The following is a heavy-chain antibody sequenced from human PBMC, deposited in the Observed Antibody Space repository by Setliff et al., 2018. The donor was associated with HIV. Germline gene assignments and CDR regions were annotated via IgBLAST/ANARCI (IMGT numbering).Heavy chain of an antibody. V-gene: IGHV4-4*08. Sequence: SETLSLTCTVSGGSISISDWSWIRQPPGKGLEWIGCTYTSGNTNYDPSLKSRVTISLDTSKNQFFLKLSSVTAPDTAIYYCARQTWEYYDTLTGYYRSPKNWFDTWGQGSLVTVSS. CDR1: GGSISISD. CDR3: ARQTWEYYDTLTGYYRSPKNWFDT. J-gene: IGHJ5*02. D-gene: IGHD3-9*01. CDR2: TYTSGNT.